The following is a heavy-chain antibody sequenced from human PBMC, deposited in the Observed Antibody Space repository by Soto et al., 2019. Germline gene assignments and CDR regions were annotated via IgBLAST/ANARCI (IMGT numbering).Heavy chain of an antibody. CDR3: ARIRVVVVPAAIPHYYYYGMDV. CDR2: IDWDDDK. J-gene: IGHJ6*02. V-gene: IGHV2-70*01. CDR1: GFSLSTSGMC. Sequence: SGPTLVHPTQTLTLTCTFSGFSLSTSGMCVSWIRQPPGKALEWLALIDWDDDKYYSTSLKTRLTISKDTSKNQVVLTMTNMDPVDTATYYCARIRVVVVPAAIPHYYYYGMDVWGQGTTVTVSS. D-gene: IGHD2-2*02.